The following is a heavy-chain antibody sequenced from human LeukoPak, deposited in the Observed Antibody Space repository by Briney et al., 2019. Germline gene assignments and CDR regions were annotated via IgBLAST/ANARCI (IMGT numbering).Heavy chain of an antibody. D-gene: IGHD3-10*01. V-gene: IGHV3-30*04. Sequence: GRSLRLSCAASGFTFSSYAMHWVRQAPGKGLEWVAVISYDGSNKYYADSVKGRFTISRDNSKNTLYLQMNSLRAEDTAVYYCARDSRGTYYYYYGMDVWGQGTTVTVSS. J-gene: IGHJ6*02. CDR3: ARDSRGTYYYYYGMDV. CDR1: GFTFSSYA. CDR2: ISYDGSNK.